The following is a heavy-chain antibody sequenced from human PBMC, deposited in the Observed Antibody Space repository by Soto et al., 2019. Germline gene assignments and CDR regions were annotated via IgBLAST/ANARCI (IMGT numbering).Heavy chain of an antibody. CDR2: IYYSGST. CDR1: GGSISSSSYY. J-gene: IGHJ5*02. D-gene: IGHD3-10*01. V-gene: IGHV4-39*01. Sequence: SETLSLTCTVSGGSISSSSYYWGWIRQPPGKGLEWIGSIYYSGSTYYNPSLKSRVTISVDTSKNQFSLKLSSVTAADTAVYYCARQLLWFGELLLFREFDPWGQGALVTVSS. CDR3: ARQLLWFGELLLFREFDP.